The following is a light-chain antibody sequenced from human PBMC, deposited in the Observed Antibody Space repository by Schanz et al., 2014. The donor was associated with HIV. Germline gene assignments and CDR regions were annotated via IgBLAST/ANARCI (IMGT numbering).Light chain of an antibody. J-gene: IGKJ1*01. V-gene: IGKV3-15*01. Sequence: DIVLTQSPATLSLSPGERATLSCRASQSVGNSLAWYQQKSGQAPRLLIYGASTRATGVPARFSGGGSGTEFTLTISRLQSEDFAVYYCQQYNNWPRTFGQGTKVEIK. CDR2: GAS. CDR1: QSVGNS. CDR3: QQYNNWPRT.